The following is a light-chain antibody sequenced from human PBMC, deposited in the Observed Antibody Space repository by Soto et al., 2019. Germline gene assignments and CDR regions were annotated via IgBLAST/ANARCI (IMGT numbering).Light chain of an antibody. CDR3: CSYAGSRTYVI. Sequence: QSALTQPASVSGSPGQSITISCTGTSNDIGSYNLVSWYQHHPGKAPRLIIYEGSKRPSGVSNRFSGSKSGNTASLTISGLQAEDEADYYSCSYAGSRTYVIFGGRTELTVL. CDR1: SNDIGSYNL. V-gene: IGLV2-23*01. CDR2: EGS. J-gene: IGLJ2*01.